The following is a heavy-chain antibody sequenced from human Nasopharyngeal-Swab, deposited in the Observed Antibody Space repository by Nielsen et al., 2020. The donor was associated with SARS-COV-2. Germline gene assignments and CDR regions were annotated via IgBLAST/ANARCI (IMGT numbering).Heavy chain of an antibody. CDR2: INTNTGNP. CDR3: ARDPSTVLRFLEWLGDQQGWFDP. J-gene: IGHJ5*02. D-gene: IGHD3-3*01. Sequence: ASVKVSCKASGYTFTSYAMNWVRQAPGQGLEWMGWINTNTGNPTYAQGFTGRFVFSLDTSVSTAYLQISSLKAEDTAVYYCARDPSTVLRFLEWLGDQQGWFDPWGQGTLVTVSS. CDR1: GYTFTSYA. V-gene: IGHV7-4-1*02.